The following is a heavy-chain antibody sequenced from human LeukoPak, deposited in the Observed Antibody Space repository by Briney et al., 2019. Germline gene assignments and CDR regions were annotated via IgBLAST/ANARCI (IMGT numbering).Heavy chain of an antibody. CDR1: GFIVTRNY. CDR2: IRYDGSNK. CDR3: AKVGQWFASDY. Sequence: GGSLRLSCAASGFIVTRNYISWVRQAPGKGLEGVAFIRYDGSNKYYADSVKGRFTISRDNSKNTLYLQMNSLRAEDTAVYYCAKVGQWFASDYWGQGTLVTVSS. J-gene: IGHJ4*02. D-gene: IGHD3-10*01. V-gene: IGHV3-30*02.